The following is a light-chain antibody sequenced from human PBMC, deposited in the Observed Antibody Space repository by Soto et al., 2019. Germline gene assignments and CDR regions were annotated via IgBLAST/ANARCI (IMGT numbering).Light chain of an antibody. CDR3: QQYNDWPRT. CDR2: GAS. Sequence: EIVMTQSPVTLSVSPGATANLSCRASQTVTSNLAWYQQKPGRSPRLLLSGASTRATGIPARFSGSGSGTEFTLTISRLQSEDLAVYYCQQYNDWPRTFGQGTKVDIK. CDR1: QTVTSN. J-gene: IGKJ1*01. V-gene: IGKV3-15*01.